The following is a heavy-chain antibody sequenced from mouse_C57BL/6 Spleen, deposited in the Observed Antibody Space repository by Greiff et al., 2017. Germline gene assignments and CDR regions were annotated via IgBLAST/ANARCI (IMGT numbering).Heavy chain of an antibody. CDR3: LYSNFAY. D-gene: IGHD2-5*01. Sequence: VQLQQSGPELVKPGASVKISCKASGYTFTDYYMNWVKQSHGKSLEWIGDINPNNGGTSYNQKFKGKATLTVDKSSSTAYMELRSLTSEDSAVYYCLYSNFAYWGQGTLVTVSA. V-gene: IGHV1-26*01. J-gene: IGHJ3*01. CDR2: INPNNGGT. CDR1: GYTFTDYY.